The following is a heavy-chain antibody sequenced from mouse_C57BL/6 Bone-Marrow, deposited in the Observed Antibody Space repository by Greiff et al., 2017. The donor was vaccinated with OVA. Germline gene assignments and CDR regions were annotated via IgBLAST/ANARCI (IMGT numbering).Heavy chain of an antibody. CDR1: GYTFTSYW. CDR3: AREDYDPFAY. Sequence: QVQLQQPGAELVRPGTSVKLSCKASGYTFTSYWMHWVKQRPGQGLEWIGVIDPSDGYTTYNQKFKGKAKLTVDTSSSTAYMQRSSLTSEDSAVYYCAREDYDPFAYWGQGTLVTVSA. V-gene: IGHV1-59*01. D-gene: IGHD2-4*01. CDR2: IDPSDGYT. J-gene: IGHJ3*01.